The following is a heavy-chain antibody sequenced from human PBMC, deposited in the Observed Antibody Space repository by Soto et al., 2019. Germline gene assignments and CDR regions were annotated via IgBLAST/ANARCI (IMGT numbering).Heavy chain of an antibody. CDR3: ASCAGTTPPGYYYYGMDV. D-gene: IGHD1-7*01. V-gene: IGHV1-69*06. Sequence: QVQLLQSGAEVKKPGSSVKVSCKASGGTFSSYAISWVRQAPGQGLEWMGGIIPIFGTANYAQKFQGRVTITADKSTSTAYRELSSLRSEDTDVYYCASCAGTTPPGYYYYGMDVWGQGTTVTVSS. CDR2: IIPIFGTA. J-gene: IGHJ6*02. CDR1: GGTFSSYA.